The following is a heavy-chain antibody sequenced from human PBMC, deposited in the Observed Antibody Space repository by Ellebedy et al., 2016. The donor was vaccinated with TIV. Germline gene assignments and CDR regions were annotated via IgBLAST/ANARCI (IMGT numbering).Heavy chain of an antibody. CDR2: IKQDGSEK. V-gene: IGHV3-7*01. CDR3: ASLFTEWELSPAGWFDP. Sequence: PGGSLRLSCAAPGFTFSSYWMSWVRQAPGKGLAWVANIKQDGSEKYYVDSVKGRFTISRDNAKNSLYLQMNSLRAEDTAVYYCASLFTEWELSPAGWFDPWGQGTLVTVSS. CDR1: GFTFSSYW. J-gene: IGHJ5*02. D-gene: IGHD1-26*01.